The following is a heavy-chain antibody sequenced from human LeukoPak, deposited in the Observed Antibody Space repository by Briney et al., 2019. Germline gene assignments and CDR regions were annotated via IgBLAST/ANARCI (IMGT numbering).Heavy chain of an antibody. CDR3: ARGQGQEEVVDY. Sequence: SQTLSLTCTVSGGSISSGGYYWSWIRQHPGKGLEWIGYIYYSGSTYYNPSLKSRVTISVDTSKNQFSLKLSSVTAADTAVYYCARGQGQEEVVDYWGQGTLVTVSS. CDR1: GGSISSGGYY. J-gene: IGHJ4*02. CDR2: IYYSGST. D-gene: IGHD2-15*01. V-gene: IGHV4-31*03.